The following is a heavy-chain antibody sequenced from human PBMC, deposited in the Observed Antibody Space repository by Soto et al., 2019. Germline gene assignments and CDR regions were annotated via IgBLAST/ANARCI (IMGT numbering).Heavy chain of an antibody. J-gene: IGHJ1*01. CDR3: ARHIHDYLEN. Sequence: GESLKISRHGSACSFSNYLVARVGQLPGKGLQXMGIIYPGYSETKHSPSFQGQVTTSVDKSIGTAYLLWSSRKASDSAMYYCARHIHDYLENWGQGALVTVSS. V-gene: IGHV5-51*01. CDR1: ACSFSNYL. D-gene: IGHD4-17*01. CDR2: IYPGYSET.